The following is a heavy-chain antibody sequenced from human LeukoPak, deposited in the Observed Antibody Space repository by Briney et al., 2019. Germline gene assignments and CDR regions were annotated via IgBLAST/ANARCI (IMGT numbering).Heavy chain of an antibody. V-gene: IGHV1-69*06. D-gene: IGHD3-22*01. Sequence: GASVKVSCKASGGTFSSYAISWVRQAPGQGLEWMGGIIPIFGTANYAQKFQGRVTITADKSTSTAYMELSSLRSEDTAVHYCARDASPYYYDSSGYPRNWGQGTLVTVSS. J-gene: IGHJ4*02. CDR1: GGTFSSYA. CDR2: IIPIFGTA. CDR3: ARDASPYYYDSSGYPRN.